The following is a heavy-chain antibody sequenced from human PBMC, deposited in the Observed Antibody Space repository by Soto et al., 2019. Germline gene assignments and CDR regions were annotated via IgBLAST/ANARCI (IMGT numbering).Heavy chain of an antibody. CDR1: GYTFTSYA. J-gene: IGHJ3*02. CDR3: AREPEYYDYLWGRYRYPTSGAFDI. V-gene: IGHV1-3*01. CDR2: INAGNGNT. Sequence: ASVKVSCKASGYTFTSYAMHWVRQAPGQRLEWMGWINAGNGNTKYSQKFQGRVTITRDTSASTAYMELSSLRSEDTAVYYCAREPEYYDYLWGRYRYPTSGAFDICGPGTMVTVSS. D-gene: IGHD3-16*02.